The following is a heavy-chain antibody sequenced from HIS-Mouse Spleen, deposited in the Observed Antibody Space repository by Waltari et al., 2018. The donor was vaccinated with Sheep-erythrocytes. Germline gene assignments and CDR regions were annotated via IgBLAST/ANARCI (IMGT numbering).Heavy chain of an antibody. CDR3: AKGAFDI. V-gene: IGHV3-9*01. J-gene: IGHJ3*02. Sequence: EVQLVESGGGLVQPGRSLRLSCAASGFTFDDYAMHWVRQAPGKGLCWVSGISWNSGSIGYADSVKGRFTISRDNAKNSLYLQMNSLRAEDTALYYCAKGAFDIWGQGTMVTVSS. CDR2: ISWNSGSI. CDR1: GFTFDDYA.